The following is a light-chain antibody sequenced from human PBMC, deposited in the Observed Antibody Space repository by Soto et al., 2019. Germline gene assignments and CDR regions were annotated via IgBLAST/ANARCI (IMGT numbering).Light chain of an antibody. CDR3: QTWGTGEV. CDR2: LNSDGSH. V-gene: IGLV4-69*01. CDR1: SGHSSYA. J-gene: IGLJ2*01. Sequence: QAVVAQSPSASASLGASVKLTCTLSSGHSSYAIAWHQLQPDKGPRYLMKLNSDGSHSKGDGIPDRFSGSSSGAERYLTISSLQSEDEADYYCQTWGTGEVFGGGTKLTVL.